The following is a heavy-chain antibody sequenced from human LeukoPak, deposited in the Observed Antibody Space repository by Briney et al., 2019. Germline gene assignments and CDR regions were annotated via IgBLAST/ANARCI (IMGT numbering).Heavy chain of an antibody. CDR1: GGTFSSYA. CDR3: ARDLTYCGGDCYSGAFDY. CDR2: IIPIFGTA. V-gene: IGHV1-69*05. Sequence: GSSVKVSCKASGGTFSSYAISWVRQAPGQGLEWMGGIIPIFGTANYAQKFQGRVTMTRDTSTSTVYMELSSLRSEDTAVYYCARDLTYCGGDCYSGAFDYWGQGTLVTVSS. D-gene: IGHD2-21*01. J-gene: IGHJ4*02.